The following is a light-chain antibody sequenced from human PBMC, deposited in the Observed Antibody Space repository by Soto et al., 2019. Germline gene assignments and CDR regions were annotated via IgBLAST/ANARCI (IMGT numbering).Light chain of an antibody. Sequence: QRTHSRSSESATFEDRFTITCRASQGISSWLAWYQQKKGKAPKXXIYAASSLQSGVPSRFSGSKYGTDFNLAMHSLEPDDFAVYYCERRDSWPITLGQGTRLEIK. CDR3: ERRDSWPIT. V-gene: IGKV1-12*01. CDR1: QGISSW. CDR2: AAS. J-gene: IGKJ5*01.